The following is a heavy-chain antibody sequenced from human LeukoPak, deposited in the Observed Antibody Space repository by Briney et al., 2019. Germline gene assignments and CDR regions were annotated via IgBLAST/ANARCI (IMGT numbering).Heavy chain of an antibody. V-gene: IGHV3-33*06. D-gene: IGHD4-17*01. CDR2: IWYDGSNK. CDR3: AKDRTVTANWFQH. CDR1: GFTFSSYG. Sequence: PGGSLRLSCAASGFTFSSYGMHWVRQAPGKGLEWVAVIWYDGSNKYYADSVKGRFTISRDNSKNTLYLQMNSLRAEDTAVYYCAKDRTVTANWFQHWGQGTLVTVSS. J-gene: IGHJ1*01.